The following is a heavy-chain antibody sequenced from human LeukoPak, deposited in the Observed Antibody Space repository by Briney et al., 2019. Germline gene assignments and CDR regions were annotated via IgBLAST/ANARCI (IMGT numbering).Heavy chain of an antibody. D-gene: IGHD1-26*01. J-gene: IGHJ4*02. V-gene: IGHV3-21*01. CDR1: GFTFSSYS. Sequence: GGSLRLSCAASGFTFSSYSMNWVRQAPGKGLEWVSSISSSSSYIYYADSVKGRFTISRDNVKNSLYLQMNSLRAEDTAVYYCARVARSGSYYDYWGQGTLVTVSS. CDR2: ISSSSSYI. CDR3: ARVARSGSYYDY.